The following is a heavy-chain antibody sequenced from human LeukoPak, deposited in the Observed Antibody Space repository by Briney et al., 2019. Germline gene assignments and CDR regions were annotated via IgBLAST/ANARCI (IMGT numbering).Heavy chain of an antibody. V-gene: IGHV1-2*02. CDR2: INPNSGGT. CDR1: GGTFSSYA. J-gene: IGHJ5*02. CDR3: ARDRVVSGGFDP. D-gene: IGHD2-15*01. Sequence: RASVKVSCKASGGTFSSYAISWVRQAPGQGLEWMGWINPNSGGTNYAQKFQGRVTMTRDTSISTAYMELSRLRSDDTAVYYCARDRVVSGGFDPWGQGTLVTVSS.